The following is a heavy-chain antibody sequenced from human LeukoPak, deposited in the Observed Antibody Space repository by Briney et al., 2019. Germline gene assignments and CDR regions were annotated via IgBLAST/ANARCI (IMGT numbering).Heavy chain of an antibody. Sequence: GGSLRLSCAASGFTFSSYAMTWVREPPGKGLEWVSAISGSGGSTHYADSVKGRFTISRDNSKNTLYLQMNSLRAEDTAVYYCAKGAPYSSSPSNWFDPWGQGTLVTVSS. J-gene: IGHJ5*02. CDR1: GFTFSSYA. D-gene: IGHD6-6*01. V-gene: IGHV3-23*01. CDR3: AKGAPYSSSPSNWFDP. CDR2: ISGSGGST.